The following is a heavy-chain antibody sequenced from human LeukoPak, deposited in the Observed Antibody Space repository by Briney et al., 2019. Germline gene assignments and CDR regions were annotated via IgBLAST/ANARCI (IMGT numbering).Heavy chain of an antibody. Sequence: SVKVSCKASGGSFGDFAIIWVRQAPGHGLEWMGRSVPMSDTKDYAQKFQGRVTFTTDESTTTAHMELSNLSPEDTAVYYCARGWATDVWGKGTTVTVSS. CDR2: SVPMSDTK. CDR3: ARGWATDV. V-gene: IGHV1-69*05. CDR1: GGSFGDFA. D-gene: IGHD5-12*01. J-gene: IGHJ6*04.